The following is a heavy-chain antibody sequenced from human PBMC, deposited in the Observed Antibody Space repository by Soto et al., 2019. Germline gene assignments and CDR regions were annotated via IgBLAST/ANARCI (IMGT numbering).Heavy chain of an antibody. CDR1: GYAFTSYG. J-gene: IGHJ6*03. V-gene: IGHV1-18*01. Sequence: ASVKVSCKASGYAFTSYGISWVRQAPGQGLEWMGWISAYNGNTNHAQKLQGRVTMTTDTSTSTAYMELRSLRSDDTAVYYCARVGYCSGGSCYYYMDVWGKGTTVTVSS. D-gene: IGHD2-15*01. CDR2: ISAYNGNT. CDR3: ARVGYCSGGSCYYYMDV.